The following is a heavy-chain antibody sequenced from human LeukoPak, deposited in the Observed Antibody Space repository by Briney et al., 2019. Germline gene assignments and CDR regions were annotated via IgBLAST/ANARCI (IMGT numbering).Heavy chain of an antibody. Sequence: GGSLRLSCAASGFTFSSYAMSWVRQAPGKGLEWVSAIESGGTTFYADSMKGRFTISRDNSKNTLYLQMNSLRAEDTAVYYCAKERDMVATVSDYWGQGTLATVSS. CDR1: GFTFSSYA. CDR3: AKERDMVATVSDY. V-gene: IGHV3-23*01. J-gene: IGHJ4*02. D-gene: IGHD5-12*01. CDR2: IESGGTT.